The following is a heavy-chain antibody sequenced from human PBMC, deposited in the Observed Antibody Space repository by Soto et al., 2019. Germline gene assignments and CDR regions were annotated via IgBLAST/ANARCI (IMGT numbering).Heavy chain of an antibody. V-gene: IGHV3-33*01. D-gene: IGHD4-17*01. CDR1: GFTFSSYG. CDR2: IWYDGSNK. Sequence: QVQLVESGGGVVQPGRSLRLSCAASGFTFSSYGMHWVRQAPGKGLEWVAVIWYDGSNKYYADSVKGRFTISRDNSKNTMYLQMNSLRAEDTAVYYCARDGFNWDYGDDEALYYLGQGTMVTVSS. J-gene: IGHJ4*02. CDR3: ARDGFNWDYGDDEALYY.